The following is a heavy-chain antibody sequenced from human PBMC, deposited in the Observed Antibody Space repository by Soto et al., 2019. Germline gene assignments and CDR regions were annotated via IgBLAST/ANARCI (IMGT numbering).Heavy chain of an antibody. J-gene: IGHJ6*04. CDR1: GFTFSSYA. CDR3: AKGQLRGDYGFGDV. Sequence: PGGSLRLSCAASGFTFSSYAMSWVRQAPGKGLEWVSAISGSGGSTYYADSVKGRFTISRDNSKNTLYLQMNSLRAEDTAVYYCAKGQLRGDYGFGDVWGNGTTVTVSS. D-gene: IGHD4-17*01. CDR2: ISGSGGST. V-gene: IGHV3-23*01.